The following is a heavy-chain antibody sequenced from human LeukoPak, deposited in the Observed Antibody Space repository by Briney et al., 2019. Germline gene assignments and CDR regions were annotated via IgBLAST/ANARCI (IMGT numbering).Heavy chain of an antibody. V-gene: IGHV3-48*03. CDR2: ISSSGSTI. J-gene: IGHJ5*02. CDR1: GFTFSSYE. CDR3: ARNDYSNGGFDP. D-gene: IGHD4-11*01. Sequence: GGSLRLSCAASGFTFSSYEMNWVRQAPGKGLEWVSYISSSGSTIYYADSVKGRFTISRDNAKNSLYLQMNSLRAEDTAVYYCARNDYSNGGFDPWGQGTLVTVSS.